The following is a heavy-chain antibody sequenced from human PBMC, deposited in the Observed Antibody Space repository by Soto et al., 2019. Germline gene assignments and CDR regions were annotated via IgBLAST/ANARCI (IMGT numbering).Heavy chain of an antibody. CDR3: ALNPPIEVAGPDF. D-gene: IGHD6-19*01. Sequence: SETLSLTCTVSGGSISGSHYHWGWIRQPPGKGLEWIGSIHYSGRVFYKSSLLGRVTISVDTSKNQFSLDLNSVTATDTAVYYCALNPPIEVAGPDFWGQGTLVTVSS. J-gene: IGHJ4*02. CDR2: IHYSGRV. V-gene: IGHV4-39*01. CDR1: GGSISGSHYH.